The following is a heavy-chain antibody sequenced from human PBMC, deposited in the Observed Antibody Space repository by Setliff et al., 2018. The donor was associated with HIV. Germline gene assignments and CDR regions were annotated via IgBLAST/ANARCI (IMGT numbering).Heavy chain of an antibody. Sequence: ASVKVSCKASGYTFTSYYLHWVRQAPGQRLEWMGWINAGNGNTKYSQKFQGRVTITRDTSASRAYMELSSLRSEDTAVYYCACIDCGGDCYSYYYYGMDVWGQGTTVTVSS. CDR2: INAGNGNT. CDR1: GYTFTSYY. CDR3: ACIDCGGDCYSYYYYGMDV. J-gene: IGHJ6*02. V-gene: IGHV1-3*01. D-gene: IGHD2-21*02.